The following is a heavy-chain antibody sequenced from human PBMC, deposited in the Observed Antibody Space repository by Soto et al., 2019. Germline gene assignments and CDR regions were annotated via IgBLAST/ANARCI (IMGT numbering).Heavy chain of an antibody. CDR3: GRGGDPDY. CDR2: LQTDGSHP. J-gene: IGHJ4*02. Sequence: GGSLRLSCVASGFKFDYYWMHWARQAPGEGLMWVSRLQTDGSHPDYAASVKGRFTISRDNAKNTLYLQMNNLRVEDTAVYYCGRGGDPDYWGQGTLVTVSS. D-gene: IGHD2-21*02. V-gene: IGHV3-74*01. CDR1: GFKFDYYW.